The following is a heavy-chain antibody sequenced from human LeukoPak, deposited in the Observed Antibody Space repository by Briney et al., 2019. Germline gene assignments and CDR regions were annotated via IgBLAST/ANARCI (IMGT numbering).Heavy chain of an antibody. V-gene: IGHV3-15*01. CDR1: GFTFSTYW. Sequence: PGGSLRLSCAASGFTFSTYWMNWARQAPGKGLEWVGRIKSKTDGATIDYGAPAKGRFTISRDDSENTVFLQMNSLKTEDTALYYCTTYSWYTYGLDAFDIWGLGTMVTVSS. CDR2: IKSKTDGATI. J-gene: IGHJ3*02. CDR3: TTYSWYTYGLDAFDI. D-gene: IGHD5-18*01.